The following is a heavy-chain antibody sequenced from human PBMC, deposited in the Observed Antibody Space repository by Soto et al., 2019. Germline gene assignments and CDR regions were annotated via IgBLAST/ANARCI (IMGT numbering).Heavy chain of an antibody. CDR2: IYYTGST. D-gene: IGHD3-22*01. V-gene: IGHV4-59*08. CDR1: GASISRYY. Sequence: PSETLSLTCTVSGASISRYYWGWIRQPPGKGLEWVGYIYYTGSTNTNPSLKSRVTMSVDTSKNQFSLRLTSVTAADTAVYYCVRSQRPNSGYYPFDYSGPGILVTVAS. CDR3: VRSQRPNSGYYPFDY. J-gene: IGHJ4*02.